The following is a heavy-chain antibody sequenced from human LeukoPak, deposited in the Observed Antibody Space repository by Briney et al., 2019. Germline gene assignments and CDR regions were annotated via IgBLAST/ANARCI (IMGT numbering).Heavy chain of an antibody. CDR1: GGSISSYY. Sequence: SETLSLTCTVSGGSISSYYWSWIRQPPGKGLEWIGYIFYSGSTKYSPSLKSRVTISVDTSKNQFSLKLSSVTAADTAVYYCARGHDILTGYYSDYWGQGTLVTVSS. J-gene: IGHJ4*02. CDR2: IFYSGST. D-gene: IGHD3-9*01. V-gene: IGHV4-59*01. CDR3: ARGHDILTGYYSDY.